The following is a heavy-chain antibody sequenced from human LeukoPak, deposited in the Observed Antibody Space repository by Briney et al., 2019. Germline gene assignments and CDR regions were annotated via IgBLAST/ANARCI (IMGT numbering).Heavy chain of an antibody. CDR2: IFVGSGNT. D-gene: IGHD6-13*01. V-gene: IGHV1-58*02. Sequence: GGSVKVSCKESGDTFTRSAMQWVRQARGQRVEWIGWIFVGSGNTNYAQKFQARVTITRDMSTSTAYMELSSLRSEDTAVYYCAACSDFDSSSWYYFDYWGQGTLVTVSS. CDR3: AACSDFDSSSWYYFDY. J-gene: IGHJ4*02. CDR1: GDTFTRSA.